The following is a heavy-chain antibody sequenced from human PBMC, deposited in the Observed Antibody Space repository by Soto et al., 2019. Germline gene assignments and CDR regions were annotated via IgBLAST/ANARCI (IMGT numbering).Heavy chain of an antibody. Sequence: QVQLVQSGAEVKKPGASVKVSCKASGYTFTGYYMHWVRQAPGQGLEWMGWINPNSGGTNYAQKFKGRVTMTRDTSISTAYMELSRLRSDDTAVYYCARGRMVRGVIIGWFDPWGQGTLVTVSS. CDR1: GYTFTGYY. CDR2: INPNSGGT. V-gene: IGHV1-2*02. J-gene: IGHJ5*02. D-gene: IGHD3-10*01. CDR3: ARGRMVRGVIIGWFDP.